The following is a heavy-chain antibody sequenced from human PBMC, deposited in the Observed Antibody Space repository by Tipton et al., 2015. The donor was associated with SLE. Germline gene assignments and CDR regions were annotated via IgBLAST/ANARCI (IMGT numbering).Heavy chain of an antibody. V-gene: IGHV3-48*03. CDR1: GFAFSNYE. CDR2: ITTEGNTV. J-gene: IGHJ4*02. Sequence: SLRLSCVASGFAFSNYEMSWVRQAPGKGLEWIAYITTEGNTVHYADSVKGRFTISRDDAKNSLYLQMFGLTPEHTAVYYCVRDDAAWWFFDFWGPGTMVTVSS. CDR3: VRDDAAWWFFDF. D-gene: IGHD2-8*02.